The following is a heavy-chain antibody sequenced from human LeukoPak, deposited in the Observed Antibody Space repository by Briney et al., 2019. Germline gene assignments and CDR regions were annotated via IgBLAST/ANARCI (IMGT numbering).Heavy chain of an antibody. J-gene: IGHJ3*02. CDR3: ARGGSDYGDYVGAFDI. CDR1: GGSFSGYY. CDR2: INHSGST. Sequence: SETLSLTCAVYGGSFSGYYWSRIRQPPGKGLEWIGEINHSGSTNYNPSLKSRVKSRVTKSLDTSKNQFSLKLSSVTAADTAVYYCARGGSDYGDYVGAFDIWGQGTMVTVSS. V-gene: IGHV4-34*01. D-gene: IGHD4-17*01.